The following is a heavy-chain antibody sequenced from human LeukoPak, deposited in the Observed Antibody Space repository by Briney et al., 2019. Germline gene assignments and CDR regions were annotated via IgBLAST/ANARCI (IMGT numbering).Heavy chain of an antibody. V-gene: IGHV4-38-2*02. D-gene: IGHD6-19*01. CDR1: GYSISSGYY. Sequence: SETLSLTCTVSGYSISSGYYWGWIRQPPGKGLEWIGTIYHSGSTYYNPSLKSRVTISVDTSKNQFSLRLSSVTAADTAVYYCARVQWLVDAFDIWGQGTMVTVSS. J-gene: IGHJ3*02. CDR2: IYHSGST. CDR3: ARVQWLVDAFDI.